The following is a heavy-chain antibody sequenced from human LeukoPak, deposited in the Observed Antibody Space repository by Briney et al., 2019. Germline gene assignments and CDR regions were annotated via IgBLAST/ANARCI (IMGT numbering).Heavy chain of an antibody. CDR2: IYYSGST. Sequence: SETLSLTCTVSGDSISSNSYYWGWIRQPPGKGLEWIGSIYYSGSTYYSPSLKSRVTISVDTSKNQFSLKLSSVTAADTAVYYCARLLRVGYCSTTTCSWFDPWGQGTLVTVSS. D-gene: IGHD2-2*03. CDR3: ARLLRVGYCSTTTCSWFDP. CDR1: GDSISSNSYY. V-gene: IGHV4-39*07. J-gene: IGHJ5*02.